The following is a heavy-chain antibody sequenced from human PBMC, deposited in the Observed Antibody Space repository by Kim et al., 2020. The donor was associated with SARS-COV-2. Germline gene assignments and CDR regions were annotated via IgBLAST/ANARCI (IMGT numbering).Heavy chain of an antibody. Sequence: PSFQGQVTISADKSISTAYLQWSSLKASDTAMYYCARHGGWAGTDNWFDPWGQGTLVTVSS. V-gene: IGHV5-51*01. D-gene: IGHD3-16*01. CDR3: ARHGGWAGTDNWFDP. J-gene: IGHJ5*02.